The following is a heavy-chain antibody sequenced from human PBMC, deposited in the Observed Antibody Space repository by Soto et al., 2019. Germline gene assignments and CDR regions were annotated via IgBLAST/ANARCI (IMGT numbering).Heavy chain of an antibody. CDR3: ARSGYTRGWPPADFDY. Sequence: SETLSLTCTVSGGSVSSGNCYWSWIRQPPGKGLEWIGYIYSSGTTNYKPALKSRLNISVDTSKNQFSLNLSSVTAADTAVYYCARSGYTRGWPPADFDYWGQGTLVTVSS. D-gene: IGHD6-19*01. V-gene: IGHV4-61*01. CDR2: IYSSGTT. J-gene: IGHJ4*02. CDR1: GGSVSSGNCY.